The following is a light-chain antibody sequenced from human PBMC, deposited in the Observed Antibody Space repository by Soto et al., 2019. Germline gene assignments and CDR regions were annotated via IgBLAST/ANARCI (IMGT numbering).Light chain of an antibody. V-gene: IGKV1-39*01. J-gene: IGKJ1*01. CDR2: AAS. Sequence: DIQMTQSPSSLSASVGDRVTITCRASQSVTTFLNWYQQKPGKAPKLLIYAASSLQSGVPSRFSGSGSGTDFILTISSLQPEDFSTYYCQQSYSTPQTFGQGTNVEIK. CDR1: QSVTTF. CDR3: QQSYSTPQT.